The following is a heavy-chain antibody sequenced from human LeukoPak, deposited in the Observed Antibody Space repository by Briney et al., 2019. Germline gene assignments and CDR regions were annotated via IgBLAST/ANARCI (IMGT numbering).Heavy chain of an antibody. Sequence: GGSLRLSCAASGFTFSSYGMHWVRQAPGKGLEWVAVISYDGSNKYYADSVKGRFTISRDNSKNTLYLQMNSLRAEDTAVYYCARGDSGYEYYFDYWGQGTLVTVSS. J-gene: IGHJ4*02. CDR1: GFTFSSYG. D-gene: IGHD5-12*01. V-gene: IGHV3-30*03. CDR2: ISYDGSNK. CDR3: ARGDSGYEYYFDY.